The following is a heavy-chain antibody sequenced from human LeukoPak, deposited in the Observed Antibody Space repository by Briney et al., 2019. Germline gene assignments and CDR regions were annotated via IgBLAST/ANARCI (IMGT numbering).Heavy chain of an antibody. D-gene: IGHD5-12*01. CDR2: IYYSGST. CDR1: GGSISSGGYY. Sequence: SQTLSLTCTVSGGSISSGGYYWSWIRQHPGKGLEWIGYIYYSGSTYYNPSLKSRVTISVDTSKNQFSLKLSSVTAAVTAVYYCARDTSRVATDLWGYYYYGMDVWGQGTTVTVSS. CDR3: ARDTSRVATDLWGYYYYGMDV. J-gene: IGHJ6*02. V-gene: IGHV4-31*03.